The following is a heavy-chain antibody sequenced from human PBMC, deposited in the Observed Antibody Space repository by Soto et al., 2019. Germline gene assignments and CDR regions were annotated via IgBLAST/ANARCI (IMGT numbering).Heavy chain of an antibody. Sequence: SETLSLTCTVSGGSISSYYWSWIRQPPGKGLEWIGYIYYSGSTNYNPSLKSRVTISVDTSKNQFSLKLSSVTAADTAVYYCARGYSYGYQAFDIWGQGTMVTVSS. CDR3: ARGYSYGYQAFDI. D-gene: IGHD5-18*01. J-gene: IGHJ3*02. V-gene: IGHV4-59*01. CDR2: IYYSGST. CDR1: GGSISSYY.